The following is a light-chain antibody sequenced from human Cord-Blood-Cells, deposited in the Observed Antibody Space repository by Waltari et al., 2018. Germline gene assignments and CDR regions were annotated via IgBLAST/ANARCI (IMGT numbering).Light chain of an antibody. CDR3: CSYAGSSTWV. CDR1: SSDVVSFNL. CDR2: EGS. J-gene: IGLJ3*02. V-gene: IGLV2-23*01. Sequence: QSALTQPASASGSPGQSITISCTRTSSDVVSFNLVSWYQQHPGKAPKLMIYEGSKRPSGVSNRFSGSKSGNTASLTISGLQAEDEADYYCCSYAGSSTWVFGGGTKLTVL.